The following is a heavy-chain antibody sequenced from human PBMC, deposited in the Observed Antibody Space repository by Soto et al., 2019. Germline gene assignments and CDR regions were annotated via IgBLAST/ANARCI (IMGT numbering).Heavy chain of an antibody. J-gene: IGHJ4*02. D-gene: IGHD3-22*01. Sequence: PSETLSLTCRVSDGSMNSDSSYWGWIRQPPGKGLERIGVINHSGSTYHNLSLKGRVTMSVDASRNQFSLKLTSMTAADTAVYYCARLGGYVSVGYYYLWDSWGQGTLVTVSS. CDR1: DGSMNSDSSY. V-gene: IGHV4-39*01. CDR2: INHSGST. CDR3: ARLGGYVSVGYYYLWDS.